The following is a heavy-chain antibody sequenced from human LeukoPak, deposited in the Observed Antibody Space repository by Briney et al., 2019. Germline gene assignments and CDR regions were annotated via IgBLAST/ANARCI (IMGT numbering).Heavy chain of an antibody. D-gene: IGHD5-18*01. J-gene: IGHJ4*02. CDR3: ARVDYRQYSYGFVY. CDR1: GYTFSSYG. V-gene: IGHV1-18*01. Sequence: GASVKVSCKASGYTFSSYGISWVRQAPGQGLEWMGWISAYNGNTNYAQKLQGRVTMTTDTSTSTAYMELRSLRSDDTAVYYCARVDYRQYSYGFVYWGQGTLVTVSS. CDR2: ISAYNGNT.